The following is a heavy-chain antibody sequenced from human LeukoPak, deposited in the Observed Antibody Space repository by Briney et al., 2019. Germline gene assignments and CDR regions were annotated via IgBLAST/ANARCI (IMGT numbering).Heavy chain of an antibody. Sequence: GGSLRLSCAASGFTFSSYGMHWVRQAPGKGLEWVSSISSSSSYIYYADSVKGRFTISRDNAKNSLYLQMNSLRAEDTAVYYCARGDAAAADGMDVWGQGTTVTVSS. CDR3: ARGDAAAADGMDV. CDR2: ISSSSSYI. D-gene: IGHD6-13*01. J-gene: IGHJ6*02. CDR1: GFTFSSYG. V-gene: IGHV3-21*01.